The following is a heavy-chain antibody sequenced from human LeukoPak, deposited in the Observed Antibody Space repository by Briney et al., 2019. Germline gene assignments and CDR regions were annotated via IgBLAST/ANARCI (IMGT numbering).Heavy chain of an antibody. CDR3: ARDGEAGYSYGVYYYYYMDV. Sequence: PGGSLRLSCAASGFTFDDYAMHWVRQAPGKGLEWVSSISSSSSYIYYADSVKGRFTISRDNAKNSLYLQMNSLRAEDTAVYYCARDGEAGYSYGVYYYYYMDVWGKGTTVTVSS. D-gene: IGHD5-18*01. CDR2: ISSSSSYI. J-gene: IGHJ6*03. V-gene: IGHV3-21*01. CDR1: GFTFDDYA.